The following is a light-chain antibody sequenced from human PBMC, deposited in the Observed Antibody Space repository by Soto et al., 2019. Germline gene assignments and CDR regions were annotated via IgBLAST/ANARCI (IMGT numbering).Light chain of an antibody. V-gene: IGKV1-9*01. Sequence: DRVTITFRANQSISNHLNWYQQKPGKAPKLLIYAASTLQSGATSRFSGGGSGTEFTLTISSLQPEDFATYYCQQLNSYPLTVGGGTKVDIK. CDR2: AAS. CDR1: QSISNH. CDR3: QQLNSYPLT. J-gene: IGKJ4*01.